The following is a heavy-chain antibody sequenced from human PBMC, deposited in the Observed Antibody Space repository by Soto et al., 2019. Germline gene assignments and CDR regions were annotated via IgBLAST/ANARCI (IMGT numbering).Heavy chain of an antibody. D-gene: IGHD6-6*01. V-gene: IGHV1-2*02. J-gene: IGHJ4*02. CDR3: AREVGKVGYSSSSCDY. CDR1: GYTFTGHY. Sequence: QVQLVQSGAEVKKPGASVKVSCKASGYTFTGHYMYWVRQAVGQGLEWMGWINPDNGGTSYAQKFQGRVTMTTDTSISTAYMELSRLTYDDTAVYYCAREVGKVGYSSSSCDYWGQGSLVTGST. CDR2: INPDNGGT.